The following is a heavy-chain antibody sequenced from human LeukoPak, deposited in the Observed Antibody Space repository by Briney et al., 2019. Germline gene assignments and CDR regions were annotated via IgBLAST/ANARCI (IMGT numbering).Heavy chain of an antibody. D-gene: IGHD2-2*01. CDR2: IYYPGYP. CDR1: GASISGSGYY. CDR3: AGTKLGYCTTTGCPLES. J-gene: IGHJ4*02. Sequence: SETLSLTCAVSGASISGSGYYLGWIRQPPGKGLEWIGYIYYPGYPNYNPSLKSRVTIAVETSKSQFSLNLRSVTTADTAVYFCAGTKLGYCTTTGCPLESWGQGTLVAVSS. V-gene: IGHV4-61*05.